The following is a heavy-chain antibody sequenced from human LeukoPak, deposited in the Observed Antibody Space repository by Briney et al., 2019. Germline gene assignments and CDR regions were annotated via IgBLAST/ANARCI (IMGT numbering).Heavy chain of an antibody. D-gene: IGHD1-7*01. CDR2: VSAYNGNT. CDR1: GYTFTSYG. Sequence: ASVKVSCKASGYTFTSYGISWVRQAPGQGLEWMGWVSAYNGNTNYAQKLQGRVTMTTDTSTSTAYMELRSLRSDDTAVYYCARVANWNYGLEYYFDYWGQGTLVTVSS. J-gene: IGHJ4*02. V-gene: IGHV1-18*01. CDR3: ARVANWNYGLEYYFDY.